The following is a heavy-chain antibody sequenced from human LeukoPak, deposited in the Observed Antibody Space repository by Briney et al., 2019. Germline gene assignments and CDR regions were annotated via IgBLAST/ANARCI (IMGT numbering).Heavy chain of an antibody. CDR3: AKDPTMIVVVIPDY. CDR2: ISGSGGST. Sequence: GSLRLSFSASGFTFSSYAMSWVRQGPGKGLEWVSAISGSGGSTYYADSVKGRFTISRDNSKNTLYLQMNSLRAEDTAVYYCAKDPTMIVVVIPDYWGQGTLVTVSS. J-gene: IGHJ4*02. D-gene: IGHD3-22*01. CDR1: GFTFSSYA. V-gene: IGHV3-23*01.